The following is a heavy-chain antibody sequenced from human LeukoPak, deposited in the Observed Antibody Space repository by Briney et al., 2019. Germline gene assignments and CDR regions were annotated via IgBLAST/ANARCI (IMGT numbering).Heavy chain of an antibody. CDR2: IKEDGSEK. CDR1: GFTFSSYW. Sequence: HPGGSLRLSCAASGFTFSSYWMSWVRQAPGKGLEWVANIKEDGSEKYYVDSVKGRFTISRDNAKNSLYLQMNSLRAEDTAVHYCAKHYDFWSGYGSNWFDPWGQGILVTVSS. J-gene: IGHJ5*02. CDR3: AKHYDFWSGYGSNWFDP. V-gene: IGHV3-7*01. D-gene: IGHD3-3*01.